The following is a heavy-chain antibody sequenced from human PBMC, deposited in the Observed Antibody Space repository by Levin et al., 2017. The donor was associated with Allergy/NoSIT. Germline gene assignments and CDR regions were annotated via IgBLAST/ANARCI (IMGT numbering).Heavy chain of an antibody. Sequence: PGGSLRLSCAASGFTFSSYSMNWVRQAPGKGLEWVSYISSSSSTIYYADSVKGRFTISRDNAKNSLYLQMNSLRDEDTAVYYCARDPYYCGGDCPSSYYYGMDVWGQGTTVTVSS. CDR3: ARDPYYCGGDCPSSYYYGMDV. CDR2: ISSSSSTI. D-gene: IGHD2-21*02. J-gene: IGHJ6*02. CDR1: GFTFSSYS. V-gene: IGHV3-48*02.